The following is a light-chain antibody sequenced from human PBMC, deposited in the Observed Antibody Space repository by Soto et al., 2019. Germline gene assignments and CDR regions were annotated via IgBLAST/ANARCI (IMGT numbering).Light chain of an antibody. V-gene: IGLV2-14*01. CDR3: SSYTSSSTLV. J-gene: IGLJ1*01. Sequence: ALTQPASVSGSPGQSITISCTGTSSDVGGYNYVSWYQQHPGKAPKLMIYEVSNRPSGVSNRFSGSKSGNTASLTISGLQAEDEADYYCSSYTSSSTLVFGTGTRSPS. CDR1: SSDVGGYNY. CDR2: EVS.